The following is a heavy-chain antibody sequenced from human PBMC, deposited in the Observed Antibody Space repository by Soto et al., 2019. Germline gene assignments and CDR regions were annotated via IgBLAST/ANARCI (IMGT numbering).Heavy chain of an antibody. Sequence: PSETLSLTCTVSGDSVSSGSYYWSWIRQPPGKGLEWIGYIYYSGSTNYNPSLKSRVTISVDTSKNQFSLKLSSVTAADTAVYYCARVHMVRGVIIRIDYWGQGTLVTVSS. CDR1: GDSVSSGSYY. V-gene: IGHV4-61*01. CDR3: ARVHMVRGVIIRIDY. J-gene: IGHJ4*02. CDR2: IYYSGST. D-gene: IGHD3-10*01.